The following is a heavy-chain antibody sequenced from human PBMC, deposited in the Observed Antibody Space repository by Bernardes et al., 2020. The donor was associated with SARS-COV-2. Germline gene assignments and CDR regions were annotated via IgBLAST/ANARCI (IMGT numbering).Heavy chain of an antibody. CDR2: ISSSSSYT. D-gene: IGHD3-22*01. CDR3: ARDSEYYYDSSGYLDY. Sequence: GGSLRLLCAASGFTFSDYYMSWIRQAPGKGLEWVSYISSSSSYTNYADSVKGRFTISRDNAKNSLYLQMNSLRAEDTAVYYCARDSEYYYDSSGYLDYWGQGTLVTVSS. V-gene: IGHV3-11*06. J-gene: IGHJ4*02. CDR1: GFTFSDYY.